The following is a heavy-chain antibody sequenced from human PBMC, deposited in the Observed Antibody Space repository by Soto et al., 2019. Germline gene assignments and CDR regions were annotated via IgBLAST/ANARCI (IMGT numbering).Heavy chain of an antibody. CDR1: GYTFTGYY. V-gene: IGHV1-2*04. CDR2: INPNSGGT. D-gene: IGHD2-2*01. J-gene: IGHJ2*01. CDR3: ARSIVVVPAAIGNWYFDL. Sequence: QVQLVQSGAEVKKPGASVKVSCKASGYTFTGYYMHWVRQAPGQGLEWMGWINPNSGGTNYAQKFKGWVTMTRDTSISTAYMELSRLRSDDTAVYYCARSIVVVPAAIGNWYFDLWGRGTLVTVSS.